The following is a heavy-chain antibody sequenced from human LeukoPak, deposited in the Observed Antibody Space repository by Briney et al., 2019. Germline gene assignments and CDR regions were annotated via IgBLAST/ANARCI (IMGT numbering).Heavy chain of an antibody. CDR3: AMYSSPFGRFDY. D-gene: IGHD6-19*01. CDR2: ISWNSGSI. J-gene: IGHJ4*02. Sequence: SGGSLRLSCAASGFTFDDYAMHWVRQAPGKGLEWVSGISWNSGSIGYADSVKGRFTISRDNAKNSLYLQMNSLRAEDTALYYCAMYSSPFGRFDYWGQRTLVTVSS. CDR1: GFTFDDYA. V-gene: IGHV3-9*01.